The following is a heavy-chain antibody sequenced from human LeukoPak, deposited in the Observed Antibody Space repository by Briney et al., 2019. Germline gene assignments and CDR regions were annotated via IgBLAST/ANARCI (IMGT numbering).Heavy chain of an antibody. CDR3: ARVSWELLNYYYYGMDV. Sequence: EASVKVSCKAPGYTFTSYDINWVRQATGQGLEWMGWMNPNSGNTGYAQKFQGRVTMTRNTSISTAYMELSSLRSEDTAVYYCARVSWELLNYYYYGMDVWGQGTTVTVSS. J-gene: IGHJ6*02. CDR2: MNPNSGNT. V-gene: IGHV1-8*01. CDR1: GYTFTSYD. D-gene: IGHD1-26*01.